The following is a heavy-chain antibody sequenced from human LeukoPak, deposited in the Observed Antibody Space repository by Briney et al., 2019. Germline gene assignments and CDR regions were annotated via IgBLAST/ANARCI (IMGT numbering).Heavy chain of an antibody. CDR1: GYTFTGYY. J-gene: IGHJ4*02. V-gene: IGHV1-2*02. Sequence: ASVKVSCKASGYTFTGYYMHWVRQAPGQGLEWMGWINPNSGGTNYAQKFQGRVTMTRDTSISTPYMELSRLRSDDTAVYYCARDFSGVVTRYYFDYWGQGTLVTVSS. D-gene: IGHD4-23*01. CDR3: ARDFSGVVTRYYFDY. CDR2: INPNSGGT.